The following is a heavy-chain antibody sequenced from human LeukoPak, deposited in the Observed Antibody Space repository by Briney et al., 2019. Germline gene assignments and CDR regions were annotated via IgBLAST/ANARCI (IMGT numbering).Heavy chain of an antibody. CDR2: IYSGGAT. V-gene: IGHV3-53*01. CDR3: ATRNY. CDR1: GFTVGNNY. J-gene: IGHJ4*02. Sequence: GGSLRLSCAASGFTVGNNYMSWVRQAPGKGLEWVSLIYSGGATFYADSVKDRFTISRDNSRNTLYLQMNSLRADDTAVYYCATRNYWGQGTLVTVSS.